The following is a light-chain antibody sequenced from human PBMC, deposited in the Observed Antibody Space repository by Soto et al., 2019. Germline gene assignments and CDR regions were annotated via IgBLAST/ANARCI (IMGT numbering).Light chain of an antibody. CDR1: QSLSSGF. V-gene: IGKV3-20*01. CDR2: GAS. J-gene: IGKJ1*01. Sequence: EILLTQSPVTPSLSPGHRATLSCRASQSLSSGFLAWYQQKPGQAPRLIIYGASSRAAGIPDRFSGSGSGTDFTLTISSLEPEDFAVYYCHQFATTRSFGQGTKVDI. CDR3: HQFATTRS.